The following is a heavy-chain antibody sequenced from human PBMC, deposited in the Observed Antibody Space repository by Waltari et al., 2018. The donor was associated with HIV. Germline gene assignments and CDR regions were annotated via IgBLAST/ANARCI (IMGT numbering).Heavy chain of an antibody. CDR1: GVTFSSHW. J-gene: IGHJ6*02. CDR2: IKQDGSEK. CDR3: ARPSFYYYGMDV. V-gene: IGHV3-7*01. Sequence: EVQLVESGGGLVQPGGSLRLSCAASGVTFSSHWMRWVRQAPGKGLEWVANIKQDGSEKYYVDSVKVRFTISRDNAKNSLYLQMNSLRAEDTAVYYCARPSFYYYGMDVWGQGTTVTVSS.